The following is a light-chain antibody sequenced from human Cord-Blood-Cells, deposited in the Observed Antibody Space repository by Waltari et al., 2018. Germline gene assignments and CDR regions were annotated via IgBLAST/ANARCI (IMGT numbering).Light chain of an antibody. CDR1: QGISSY. Sequence: IQLTQSPSSLSASVGDRVTITCRASQGISSYLAWYKQKPGKAPTVLIYAASTLKSGVPSRFRGSGSGTDFTLTISSLQPEDFATYYCQQLNSYPHTFGQGTKLEIK. CDR3: QQLNSYPHT. CDR2: AAS. J-gene: IGKJ2*01. V-gene: IGKV1-9*01.